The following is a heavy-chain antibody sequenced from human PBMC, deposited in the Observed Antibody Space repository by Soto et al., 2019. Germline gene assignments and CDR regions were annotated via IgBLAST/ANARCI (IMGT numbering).Heavy chain of an antibody. CDR3: AKALRVRFDYYGMDV. J-gene: IGHJ6*02. CDR2: ISYDGSNK. Sequence: GGSLRLSCAASGFTFISYGMHWVRQAPGKGLEWVAVISYDGSNKYYADSVRGRFTISRDNSKNTLYLQMNSLRAEDTAVYYCAKALRVRFDYYGMDVWGQGTTVTVSS. V-gene: IGHV3-30*18. D-gene: IGHD3-10*01. CDR1: GFTFISYG.